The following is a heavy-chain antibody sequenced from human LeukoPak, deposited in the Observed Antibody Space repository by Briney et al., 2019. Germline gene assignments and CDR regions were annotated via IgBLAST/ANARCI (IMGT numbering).Heavy chain of an antibody. CDR2: IKQDGSEK. CDR3: SLEGSIWYRYSQH. Sequence: PGGSLRLSCAASGFTFSSYWMSWVRQAPGKGLEWVANIKQDGSEKYYVDSVKGRFTISRDNAKNSLYLQMNSLRAEDTAVYYSSLEGSIWYRYSQHWGRGTLVTVSS. J-gene: IGHJ1*01. V-gene: IGHV3-7*05. D-gene: IGHD6-13*01. CDR1: GFTFSSYW.